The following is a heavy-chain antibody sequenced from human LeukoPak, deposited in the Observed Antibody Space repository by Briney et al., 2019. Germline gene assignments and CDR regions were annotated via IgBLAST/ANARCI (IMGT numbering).Heavy chain of an antibody. CDR1: GLNFSNAW. V-gene: IGHV3-15*01. CDR3: TTFES. J-gene: IGHJ4*02. Sequence: GGSLTLSCAASGLNFSNAWMRWVRQAPGKGLEWVGRTKSKTDGATTDYAAPVKGRFTTSTDDSQNTLYLQMNSLKTEDTAVYYCTTFESWGQGTLVTVSS. CDR2: TKSKTDGATT.